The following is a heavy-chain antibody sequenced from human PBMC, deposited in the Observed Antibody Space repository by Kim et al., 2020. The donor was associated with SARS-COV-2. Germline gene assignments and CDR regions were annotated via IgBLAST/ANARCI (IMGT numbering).Heavy chain of an antibody. D-gene: IGHD3-10*01. V-gene: IGHV3-72*01. CDR3: GRIGTTMVRGVTYYGMDV. CDR1: GFTFSDHY. J-gene: IGHJ6*02. CDR2: IRNKANSYTT. Sequence: GGSLRLSCAASGFTFSDHYMDWVRQAPGKGLEWVGRIRNKANSYTTEYAASVKGRFTISRDDSKNSLYLQMNSLKTEDTAVYYCGRIGTTMVRGVTYYGMDVWGQGTTVTVS.